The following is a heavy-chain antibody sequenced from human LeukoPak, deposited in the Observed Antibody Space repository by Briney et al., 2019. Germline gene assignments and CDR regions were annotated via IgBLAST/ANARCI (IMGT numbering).Heavy chain of an antibody. CDR2: INSDGSST. CDR3: AREPRDCTGGTCHSGGGYYFEY. D-gene: IGHD2-8*02. V-gene: IGHV3-74*01. J-gene: IGHJ4*02. Sequence: GGSLRLSCAASGFTFSSYWMHWVRQVPGKGLVWVSRINSDGSSTSYADSVKGRFTISRDNSKNTLHLQMNSLRAEDTAVFYCAREPRDCTGGTCHSGGGYYFEYWGQGILVTVSS. CDR1: GFTFSSYW.